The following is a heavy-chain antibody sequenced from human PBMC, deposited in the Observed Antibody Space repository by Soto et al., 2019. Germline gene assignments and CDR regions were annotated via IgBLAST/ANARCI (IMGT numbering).Heavy chain of an antibody. J-gene: IGHJ5*02. D-gene: IGHD6-13*01. V-gene: IGHV4-30-2*01. CDR3: ARRIAAAGISWFDP. CDR2: IYHSGST. CDR1: GGSISSGGYS. Sequence: TSETLSLTCAVSGGSISSGGYSWSWIRQPPGKGLEWIGYIYHSGSTYYNPSLKSRVTISVDRSKNQFSLKLSSVTAADTAVYYCARRIAAAGISWFDPWGQGTLVTVSS.